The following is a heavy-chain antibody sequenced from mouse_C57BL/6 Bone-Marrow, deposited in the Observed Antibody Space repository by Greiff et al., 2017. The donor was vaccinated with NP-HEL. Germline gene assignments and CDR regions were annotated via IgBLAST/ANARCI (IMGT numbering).Heavy chain of an antibody. Sequence: EVQVVVSGGGLVKPGGSLKLSCAASGFTFSSYAMSWVRQTPEKRLAWVATISDGGSYTYYPDNVKGRFTISRDNAKNNLYLQMSHLKSEDTAMYYCAREPDWYFDVWGTGTTVTVSS. CDR2: ISDGGSYT. CDR1: GFTFSSYA. J-gene: IGHJ1*03. CDR3: AREPDWYFDV. V-gene: IGHV5-4*01.